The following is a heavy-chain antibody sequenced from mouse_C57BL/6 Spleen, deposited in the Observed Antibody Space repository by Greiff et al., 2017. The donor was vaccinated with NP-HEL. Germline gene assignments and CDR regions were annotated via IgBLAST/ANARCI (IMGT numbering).Heavy chain of an antibody. CDR3: ARSLYDHEGFAY. CDR2: IYPGDGDT. CDR1: GYAFSSSW. D-gene: IGHD2-4*01. V-gene: IGHV1-82*01. J-gene: IGHJ3*01. Sequence: QVQLQQSGPELVKPGASVKISCKASGYAFSSSWMNWVKQRPGKGLEWIGRIYPGDGDTNYNGKFKGKATLTADKSSSTAYMQLSSLTSEDSAVYFCARSLYDHEGFAYWGQGTLVTVSA.